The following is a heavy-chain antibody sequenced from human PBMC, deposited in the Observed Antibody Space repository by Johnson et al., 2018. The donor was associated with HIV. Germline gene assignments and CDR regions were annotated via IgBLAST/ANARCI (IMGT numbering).Heavy chain of an antibody. Sequence: VESGGGVVQPGRSLRLSCAASGFGFSRYVMHWVRQAPGKGLEWVSGISWNSGSIGYADSVKGRFTISRDNAKNSLYLQMNSLKTEDTAVYFCTIDPIFLGYWYHSSPWGQGTMVTVSS. J-gene: IGHJ3*01. CDR2: ISWNSGSI. D-gene: IGHD3-22*01. CDR3: TIDPIFLGYWYHSSP. CDR1: GFGFSRYV. V-gene: IGHV3-9*01.